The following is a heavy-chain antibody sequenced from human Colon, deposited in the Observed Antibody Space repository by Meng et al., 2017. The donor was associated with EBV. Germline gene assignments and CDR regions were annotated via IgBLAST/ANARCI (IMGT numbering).Heavy chain of an antibody. V-gene: IGHV4-31*03. CDR3: ARVSSGWDYFDY. J-gene: IGHJ4*02. CDR2: IYYSGST. Sequence: QVQEPGSGPVLVKPSPTLSLTCTVSGGSVSSGGYYWTWIRQHPGKGLEWFGHIYYSGSTFYNPSLKRRVIISIDTSKNQFSLNLRSVTAADTAVYYCARVSSGWDYFDYWGQGTLVTVSS. D-gene: IGHD6-19*01. CDR1: GGSVSSGGYY.